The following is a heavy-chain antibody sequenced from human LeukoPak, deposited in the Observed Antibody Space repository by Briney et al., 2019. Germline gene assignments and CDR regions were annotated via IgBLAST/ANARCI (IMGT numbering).Heavy chain of an antibody. CDR3: ARVSPGLWFGEATFDY. J-gene: IGHJ4*02. CDR1: GGSISSYY. V-gene: IGHV4-59*01. D-gene: IGHD3-10*01. Sequence: PSETLSLTCTVSGGSISSYYWSWIRQPPGKGLEWIGYIYYSGSTNYNPSLKSRVTISVDTSKNQFSLELSSVTAADTAVYYCARVSPGLWFGEATFDYWGQGTLVTVSS. CDR2: IYYSGST.